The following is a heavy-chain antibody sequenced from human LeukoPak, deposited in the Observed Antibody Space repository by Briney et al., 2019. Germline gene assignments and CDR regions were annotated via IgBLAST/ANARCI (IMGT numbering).Heavy chain of an antibody. Sequence: GGSLRLSCAVSGNYWMHWVRQVPGKGLVWVSHINSDGSWTSYADSVKGRFTISKDNAKNTVYLQMNSLRAEDTAVYYCARTYDRWDYWGQGTLVTVSS. J-gene: IGHJ4*02. CDR1: GNYW. V-gene: IGHV3-74*01. CDR2: INSDGSWT. D-gene: IGHD3-22*01. CDR3: ARTYDRWDY.